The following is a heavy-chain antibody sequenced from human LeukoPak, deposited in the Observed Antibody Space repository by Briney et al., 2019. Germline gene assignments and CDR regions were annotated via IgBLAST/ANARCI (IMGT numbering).Heavy chain of an antibody. CDR2: ISSSSSTI. V-gene: IGHV3-48*01. D-gene: IGHD6-13*01. CDR1: GFTFSSYS. CDR3: ARIGGQQLVKVQK. J-gene: IGHJ4*02. Sequence: PGGSLRLSCAASGFTFSSYSMNWVRQAPGKGLEWVSYISSSSSTIYYADSEKGRFTISRDNAKNSLYLQMNSLRAEDTAVYYCARIGGQQLVKVQKWGQGTLVTVSS.